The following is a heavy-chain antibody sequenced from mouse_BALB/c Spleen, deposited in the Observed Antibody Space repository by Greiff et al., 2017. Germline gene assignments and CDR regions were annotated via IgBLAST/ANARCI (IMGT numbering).Heavy chain of an antibody. CDR2: ISSGGGST. V-gene: IGHV5-12-1*01. J-gene: IGHJ3*01. Sequence: EVKLIESGGGLVKPGGSLKLSCAASGFAFSSYDMSWVRQTPEKRLEWVAYISSGGGSTYYPDTVKGRFTISRDNAKNTLYLQMSSLKSEDTAMYYCARQATEGAYWGQGTLVTVSA. CDR3: ARQATEGAY. CDR1: GFAFSSYD. D-gene: IGHD3-2*01.